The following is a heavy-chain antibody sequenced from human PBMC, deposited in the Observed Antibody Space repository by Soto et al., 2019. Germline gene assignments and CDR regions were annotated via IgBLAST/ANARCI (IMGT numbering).Heavy chain of an antibody. Sequence: QVQLVQSGAEVKKPGSSVKVSCKASGGTFSSYTISWVRQAPGQGLEWMGRIIPILGIANFAQKFQGRVTITADKSTSTAYMELSSLRSEDTAVYYCAVKDYGGNSEADAFDIWGQGTMVTVSS. CDR3: AVKDYGGNSEADAFDI. CDR2: IIPILGIA. D-gene: IGHD4-17*01. V-gene: IGHV1-69*02. J-gene: IGHJ3*02. CDR1: GGTFSSYT.